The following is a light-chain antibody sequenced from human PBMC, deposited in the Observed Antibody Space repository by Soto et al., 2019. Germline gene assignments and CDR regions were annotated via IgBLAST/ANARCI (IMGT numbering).Light chain of an antibody. CDR3: QQYYSTPQT. J-gene: IGKJ1*01. Sequence: DIVMTQSPDSLAVSLGERATINCKSSQSVFYSSSSKNSLAWYQQKTGQPPNLLIYWASTRESGVPDRFSGSGSGTDFPLTISNLQAEDVAVYYCQQYYSTPQTFGQGTKVEIK. CDR1: QSVFYSSSSKNS. CDR2: WAS. V-gene: IGKV4-1*01.